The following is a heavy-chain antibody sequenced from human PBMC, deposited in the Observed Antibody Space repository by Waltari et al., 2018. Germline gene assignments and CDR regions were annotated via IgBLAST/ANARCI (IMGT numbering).Heavy chain of an antibody. Sequence: EVQLLESGGDLVKPGGFLRPPGAASGCNFSKSWMNWVRQAPGKGLEWVGRIKSKNDCGTTDYAAPVKGRFTISRDDSKNTLYLQMNSLKTEDTAVYYCTTEFSYWGQGTLVTVSS. CDR2: IKSKNDCGTT. CDR1: GCNFSKSW. CDR3: TTEFSY. J-gene: IGHJ4*02. V-gene: IGHV3-15*01.